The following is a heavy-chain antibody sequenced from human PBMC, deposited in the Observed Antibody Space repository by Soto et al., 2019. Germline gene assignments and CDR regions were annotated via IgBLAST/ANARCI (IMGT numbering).Heavy chain of an antibody. CDR2: IYYSGST. J-gene: IGHJ4*02. Sequence: SETLSLTCTVSGGSISSYYWSWIRQPPGKGLEWIGYIYYSGSTNYNPSLRSRVTISVDTSKNQFSLKLNSVTAADTAVYYCARGGQYQLLYWGQGTLVTVSS. CDR3: ARGGQYQLLY. CDR1: GGSISSYY. D-gene: IGHD2-2*01. V-gene: IGHV4-59*01.